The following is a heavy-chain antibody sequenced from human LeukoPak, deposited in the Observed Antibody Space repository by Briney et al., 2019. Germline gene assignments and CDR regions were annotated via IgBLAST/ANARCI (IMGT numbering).Heavy chain of an antibody. J-gene: IGHJ4*02. Sequence: GGSLRLPCAASGFTFSNYGMHWVRQAPGKGLEWVAIIRYDGSNKNYADSVKGRFTISRDNSKNTLYLQMNSLRAEDTAVYYCAKSISSGLAATAVGAQFDYWGQGTLVTVSS. CDR3: AKSISSGLAATAVGAQFDY. CDR1: GFTFSNYG. CDR2: IRYDGSNK. D-gene: IGHD1-26*01. V-gene: IGHV3-30*02.